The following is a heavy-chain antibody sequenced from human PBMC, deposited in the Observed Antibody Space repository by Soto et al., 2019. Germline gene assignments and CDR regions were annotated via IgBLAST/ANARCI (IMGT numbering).Heavy chain of an antibody. CDR3: AKQPLWYSSGWYEREFDY. Sequence: GGSLRLSCAASGFTFSSYAMIWVRQAPGKGLEWVSAISGSGGSTYYADSVKGRFTISRDNSKNTLYLQMNSLRAEDTAVYYCAKQPLWYSSGWYEREFDYWGQGTLVTVSS. J-gene: IGHJ4*02. V-gene: IGHV3-23*01. D-gene: IGHD6-19*01. CDR2: ISGSGGST. CDR1: GFTFSSYA.